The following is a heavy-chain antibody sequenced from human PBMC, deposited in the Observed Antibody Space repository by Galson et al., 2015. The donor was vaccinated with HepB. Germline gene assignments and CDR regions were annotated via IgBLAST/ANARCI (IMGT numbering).Heavy chain of an antibody. CDR1: GFTFSSYA. V-gene: IGHV3-30-3*01. CDR2: ISYDGSNK. D-gene: IGHD3-10*01. Sequence: SLRLSCAASGFTFSSYAMHWVRQAPGKGLEWVAVISYDGSNKYYADSVKGRFTISRDNSKNTLYLQMNSLRAEDTAVYYCAREVHRTPYGMDVWGQGTTVTVSS. CDR3: AREVHRTPYGMDV. J-gene: IGHJ6*02.